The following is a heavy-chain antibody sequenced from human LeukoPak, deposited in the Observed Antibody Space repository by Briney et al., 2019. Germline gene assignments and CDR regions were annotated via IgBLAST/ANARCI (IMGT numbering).Heavy chain of an antibody. J-gene: IGHJ4*02. D-gene: IGHD6-13*01. Sequence: SETLSLTCTVSGGSISSGAYCWSWILQHPGKGLEWIGYIDYRGSTYYKPSLKGRVSISVDTSKNQISLNLSSVTAADSAVYFCARKLAAGADDSWGQGTLVTVSP. V-gene: IGHV4-31*03. CDR1: GGSISSGAYC. CDR2: IDYRGST. CDR3: ARKLAAGADDS.